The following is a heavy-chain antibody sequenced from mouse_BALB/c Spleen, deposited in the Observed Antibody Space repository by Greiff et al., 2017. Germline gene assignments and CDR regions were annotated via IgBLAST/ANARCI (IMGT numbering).Heavy chain of an antibody. CDR2: ISSGSSTI. Sequence: EVQVVESGGGLVQPGGSRKLSCAASGFTFSSFGMHWVRQAPEKGLEWVAYISSGSSTIYYADTVKGRFTISRDNPKNTLFLQMTSLRSEDTAMYYCARYSDYYGFAYWGQGTLVTVSA. J-gene: IGHJ3*01. D-gene: IGHD1-1*01. V-gene: IGHV5-17*02. CDR3: ARYSDYYGFAY. CDR1: GFTFSSFG.